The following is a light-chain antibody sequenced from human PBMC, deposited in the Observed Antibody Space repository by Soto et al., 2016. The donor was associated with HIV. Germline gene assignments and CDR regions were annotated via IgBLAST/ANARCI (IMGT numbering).Light chain of an antibody. CDR2: ATS. CDR3: QQYYSHLWT. V-gene: IGKV1-NL1*01. J-gene: IGKJ1*01. Sequence: DIQMTQSPSSLSASVGDRVTITCRASQGISNSLAWYQKKPGKAPNLLLYATSTLESGVPSRFSGSGSGTDYTLTISSLQPEDFATYYCQQYYSHLWTFGQGTKVEVK. CDR1: QGISNS.